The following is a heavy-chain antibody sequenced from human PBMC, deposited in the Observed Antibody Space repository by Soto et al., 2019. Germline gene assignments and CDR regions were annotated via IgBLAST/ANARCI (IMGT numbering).Heavy chain of an antibody. CDR2: VIPMLGMS. J-gene: IGHJ4*02. V-gene: IGHV1-69*02. CDR3: ATNYGSGSTHFDY. D-gene: IGHD3-10*01. CDR1: GDTFNFYT. Sequence: QVQLVQSGAEVKKPGSSVKVSCTASGDTFNFYTISWVRQAPGQGLEWMGRVIPMLGMSNYAQKFQGRVTISADKSTSTDYMALSSLRSDDTAVYYCATNYGSGSTHFDYWGQGTQVTVSS.